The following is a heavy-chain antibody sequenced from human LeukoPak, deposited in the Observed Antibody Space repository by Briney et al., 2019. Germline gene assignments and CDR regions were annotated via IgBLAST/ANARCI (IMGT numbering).Heavy chain of an antibody. J-gene: IGHJ4*02. CDR2: ISSSSSYI. CDR1: GFTFSSYS. CDR3: AKSSSGYSSSWYLGYFDY. V-gene: IGHV3-21*01. Sequence: GGSLRLSCAASGFTFSSYSMNWVRQAPGKGLEWVSSISSSSSYIYYADSVKGRFTISRDNSKNTLYLQMNSLRAEDTAVYYCAKSSSGYSSSWYLGYFDYWGQGTLVTVSS. D-gene: IGHD6-13*01.